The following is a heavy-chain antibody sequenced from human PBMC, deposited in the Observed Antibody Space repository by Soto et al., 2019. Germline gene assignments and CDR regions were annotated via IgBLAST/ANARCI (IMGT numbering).Heavy chain of an antibody. Sequence: EVQLVESGGGVVRPGGSLRLSCAASGFTFDDYVMSWVRQAPGKGLEWVSGINWNGASTGYADSAKCRFTISRDNAKNSLYLQMNSLRGESTAFYYCARETYSIEAAGIRFDGMEVWGQGTTVTVSS. CDR3: ARETYSIEAAGIRFDGMEV. D-gene: IGHD6-13*01. CDR2: INWNGAST. J-gene: IGHJ6*02. CDR1: GFTFDDYV. V-gene: IGHV3-20*04.